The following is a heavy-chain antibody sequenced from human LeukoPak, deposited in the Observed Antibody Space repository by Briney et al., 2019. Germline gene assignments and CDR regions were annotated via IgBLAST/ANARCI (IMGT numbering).Heavy chain of an antibody. CDR2: IDSSDNT. V-gene: IGHV3-53*01. D-gene: IGHD6-6*01. CDR1: GLIVSANY. CDR3: AKEDSSSGIDY. Sequence: GGSLRLSCAASGLIVSANYMNWVRQAPGKGLEWVSVIDSSDNTYYADSVKGRFTISRDNSKNTLYLQMNSLRAEDTAVYYCAKEDSSSGIDYWGQGTLVTVSS. J-gene: IGHJ4*02.